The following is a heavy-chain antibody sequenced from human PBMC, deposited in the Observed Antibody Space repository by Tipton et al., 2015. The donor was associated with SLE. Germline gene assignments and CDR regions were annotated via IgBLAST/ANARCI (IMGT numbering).Heavy chain of an antibody. D-gene: IGHD3-10*01. CDR3: ARGVGVRRFRELSWFDP. CDR2: INPNSGGT. CDR1: GYTFTGYY. V-gene: IGHV1-2*02. J-gene: IGHJ5*02. Sequence: QVQLVQSGAEVKKPGASVKVSCKASGYTFTGYYMHWVRQAPGQGLEWMGWINPNSGGTNYAQKFQGRVTMTTDTSTSTAYMVLRSLGSDDTALYYCARGVGVRRFRELSWFDPWGQGTLVTVSS.